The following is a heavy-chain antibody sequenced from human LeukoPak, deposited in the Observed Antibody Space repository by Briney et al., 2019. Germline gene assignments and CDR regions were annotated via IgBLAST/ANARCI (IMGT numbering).Heavy chain of an antibody. CDR1: GFTFSSYA. D-gene: IGHD5-12*01. CDR3: ARDSYIIMDIVANGRDFDY. Sequence: PGGSLRLSCAASGFTFSSYAMHWVRRAPGKGRGGGAVISYDGSNKYYADSVKGRFTISRDNSKNTLYLQMNSLRAEDTAVYYCARDSYIIMDIVANGRDFDYWGQGTLVTVSS. J-gene: IGHJ4*02. V-gene: IGHV3-30-3*01. CDR2: ISYDGSNK.